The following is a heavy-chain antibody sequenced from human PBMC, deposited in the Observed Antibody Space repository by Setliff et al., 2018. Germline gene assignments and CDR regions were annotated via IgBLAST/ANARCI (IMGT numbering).Heavy chain of an antibody. CDR3: ARAQSWSGGPYYFDN. CDR2: MNPNSGNT. CDR1: GYTFTSYD. D-gene: IGHD3-3*01. J-gene: IGHJ4*02. V-gene: IGHV1-8*02. Sequence: ASVKVSCKASGYTFTSYDINWVRQATGQGLEWMGWMNPNSGNTGYAQKFQGRVTMTRNTSISTAYMDPSSLRFEDTAVYYCARAQSWSGGPYYFDNWGQGTLVTV.